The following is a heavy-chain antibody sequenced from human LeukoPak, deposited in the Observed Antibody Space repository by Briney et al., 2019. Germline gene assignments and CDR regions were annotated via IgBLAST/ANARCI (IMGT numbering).Heavy chain of an antibody. J-gene: IGHJ4*02. CDR1: GFTFSSYW. Sequence: GSLRLSCAASGFTFSSYWMHWVRQAPGKGLVWVSLINSDGSTTNYADSVKGRFTISRDNAKNTLYLQMNSLRVEDTAVYYCARSALDYWGQGTLVTVSS. V-gene: IGHV3-74*01. CDR3: ARSALDY. CDR2: INSDGSTT. D-gene: IGHD3-3*02.